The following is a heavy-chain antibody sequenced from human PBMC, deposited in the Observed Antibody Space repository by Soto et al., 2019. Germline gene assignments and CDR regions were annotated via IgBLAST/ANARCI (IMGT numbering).Heavy chain of an antibody. CDR2: TRNKAEKYTT. CDR1: XFSFSDHY. CDR3: VSFTSGVVQ. Sequence: DVQLVESGGGLVQPGGSLRLSCAASXFSFSDHYMDWVRQAPGKGLEWVGRTRNKAEKYTTEYAASVKGRFTISRDDSTMSLFLQMNSLRTENTAVYYCVSFTSGVVQWGQGTLVTVSS. D-gene: IGHD3-3*01. V-gene: IGHV3-72*01. J-gene: IGHJ4*02.